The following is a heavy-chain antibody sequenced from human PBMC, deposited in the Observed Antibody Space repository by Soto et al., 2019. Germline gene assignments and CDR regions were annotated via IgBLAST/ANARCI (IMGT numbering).Heavy chain of an antibody. CDR2: ISYDGSNK. V-gene: IGHV3-30-3*01. D-gene: IGHD3-3*01. CDR3: ARDKRDLRFLEWSYYFDY. J-gene: IGHJ4*02. CDR1: GFTFSSCA. Sequence: QVQLVESGGGVVQPRRSLRLSCAASGFTFSSCAMHWVRQAPGKGLEWVALISYDGSNKYYADSVKGRFTISRDNSKNTXXLQMNSLRAEDTAVYYCARDKRDLRFLEWSYYFDYWGQGTLVTVSS.